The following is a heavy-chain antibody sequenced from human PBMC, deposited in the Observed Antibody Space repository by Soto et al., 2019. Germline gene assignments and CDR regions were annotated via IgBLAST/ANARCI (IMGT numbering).Heavy chain of an antibody. CDR2: IDWDDDK. D-gene: IGHD2-21*01. J-gene: IGHJ6*02. CDR1: GFSLSTSGMC. CDR3: ARDSVALYYYYYGMDV. V-gene: IGHV2-70*11. Sequence: PTLVNPTQTLTLTCTFSGFSLSTSGMCVSWIRQPPGKALEWLARIDWDDDKYYSTSLKTRLTISKDTSKNQVVLTMTNMDPVDTATYYCARDSVALYYYYYGMDVWGQGTTVTVSS.